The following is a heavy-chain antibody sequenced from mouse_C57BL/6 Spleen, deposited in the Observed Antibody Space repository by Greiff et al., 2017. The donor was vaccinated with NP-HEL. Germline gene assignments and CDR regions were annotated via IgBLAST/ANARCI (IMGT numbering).Heavy chain of an antibody. CDR1: GYTFTEYT. J-gene: IGHJ1*03. D-gene: IGHD4-1*01. CDR3: ARHEDWDGDPYWYFDV. V-gene: IGHV1-62-2*01. CDR2: FYPGSGSI. Sequence: QVQLKESGAELVKPGASVKLSCKASGYTFTEYTIHWVKQRSGQGLEWIGWFYPGSGSIKYNEKFKDKATLTADKSSSTVYMALSRLTSEDAAVYFCARHEDWDGDPYWYFDVWGTGTTVTVSS.